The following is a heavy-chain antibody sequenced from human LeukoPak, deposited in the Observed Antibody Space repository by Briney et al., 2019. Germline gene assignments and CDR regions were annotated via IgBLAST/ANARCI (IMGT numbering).Heavy chain of an antibody. CDR3: ARDGGPYSGSYIDY. Sequence: ASVKISCKASGGTFSSYAISWVRQAPGQGLEWMGWISAYNGNTNYAQKLQGRVTMTTDTSTSTAYMELRSLRSDDTAVYYCARDGGPYSGSYIDYWGQGTLVTVSS. CDR1: GGTFSSYA. V-gene: IGHV1-18*01. D-gene: IGHD1-26*01. CDR2: ISAYNGNT. J-gene: IGHJ4*02.